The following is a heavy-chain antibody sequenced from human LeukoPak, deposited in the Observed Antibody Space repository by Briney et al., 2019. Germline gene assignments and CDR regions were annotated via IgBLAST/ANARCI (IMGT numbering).Heavy chain of an antibody. Sequence: GGSLRLSCAASGFTFTTFWMSWVRQAPGKGLEWVANIKQDGSERYYVDSVKGRFTISRDNAKNSLYLQMNSLRAEDTAVYYCARDLTYDSSGYYPGGFDYWGQGTLVTVSS. CDR1: GFTFTTFW. D-gene: IGHD3-22*01. V-gene: IGHV3-7*01. CDR3: ARDLTYDSSGYYPGGFDY. J-gene: IGHJ4*02. CDR2: IKQDGSER.